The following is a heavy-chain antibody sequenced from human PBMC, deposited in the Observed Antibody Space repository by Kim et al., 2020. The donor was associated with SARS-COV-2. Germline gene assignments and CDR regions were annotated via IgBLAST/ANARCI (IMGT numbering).Heavy chain of an antibody. CDR3: ARELLEQFDP. D-gene: IGHD2-15*01. J-gene: IGHJ5*02. V-gene: IGHV6-1*01. CDR2: YN. Sequence: YNEYAVSVKSRMTINPDTSKNQCSLQMNSVTPEDTAVDYCARELLEQFDPWGQGTLVTVSS.